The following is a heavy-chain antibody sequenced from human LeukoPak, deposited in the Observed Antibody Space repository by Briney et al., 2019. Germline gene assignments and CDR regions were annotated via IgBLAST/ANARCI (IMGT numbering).Heavy chain of an antibody. V-gene: IGHV3-30*18. Sequence: PGRSLRLSCAASGFTFSSYGMHWVRQAPGKGLEWVAVISYDRSNKYYADSVKGRFTISRDNSKNTLYLQMNSLRAEDTAVYYCSKESVIYCSGGTCYSVAFDIWGQGTMVTVSS. D-gene: IGHD2-15*01. CDR1: GFTFSSYG. CDR3: SKESVIYCSGGTCYSVAFDI. CDR2: ISYDRSNK. J-gene: IGHJ3*02.